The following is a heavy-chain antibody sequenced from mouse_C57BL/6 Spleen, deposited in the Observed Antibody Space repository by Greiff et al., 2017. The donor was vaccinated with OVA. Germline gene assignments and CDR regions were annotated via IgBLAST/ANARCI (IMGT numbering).Heavy chain of an antibody. CDR1: GYAFSSSW. V-gene: IGHV1-82*01. D-gene: IGHD1-1*01. CDR3: ARYSYYSSSYDWYFDV. Sequence: QVQLQQSGPELVKPGASVKISCKASGYAFSSSWLNWVQQRPGKGLEWIGRIYPGGGANNYNGKFKGKATLTADKSSSTAYMQLISLTSDDSAVDFCARYSYYSSSYDWYFDVWGTGTTVTVSS. J-gene: IGHJ1*03. CDR2: IYPGGGAN.